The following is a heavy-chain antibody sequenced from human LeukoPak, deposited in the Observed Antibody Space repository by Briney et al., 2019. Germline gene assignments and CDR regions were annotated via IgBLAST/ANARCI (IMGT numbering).Heavy chain of an antibody. J-gene: IGHJ5*02. D-gene: IGHD3-10*01. CDR3: AKGRNSGSYFGIDP. CDR1: GFTFSDDA. Sequence: PGESLRLSCAASGFTFSDDAMSWDRQAPGKGLEWVSGIGSSGVNTDYATSVKGRFTISRDNTKSTLHLLMNSLRVEDTATYYCAKGRNSGSYFGIDPWGQGTPVSVSS. V-gene: IGHV3-23*01. CDR2: IGSSGVNT.